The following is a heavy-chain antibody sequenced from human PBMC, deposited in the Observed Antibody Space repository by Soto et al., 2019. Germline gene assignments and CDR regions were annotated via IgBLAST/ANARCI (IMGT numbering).Heavy chain of an antibody. J-gene: IGHJ6*02. D-gene: IGHD3-10*01. Sequence: ITLKESGPTLVKPTQTLTLTCTFSGFSLNTGGVGVGWVRQPRGKAMEWLALIYWDDDERYRPSLRSRVNITKDTINNQVVLTMTNMDPEDTATYYCVRNWRYYGGDYYYGMDAWGQVTTVTVSS. CDR1: GFSLNTGGVG. CDR2: IYWDDDE. CDR3: VRNWRYYGGDYYYGMDA. V-gene: IGHV2-5*02.